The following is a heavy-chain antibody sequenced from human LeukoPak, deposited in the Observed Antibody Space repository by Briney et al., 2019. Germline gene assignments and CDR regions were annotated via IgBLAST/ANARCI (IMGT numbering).Heavy chain of an antibody. Sequence: ASVKVSCKASGGTFSSYAISWVRQAPGQGLEWMGWISAYNGNTNYAQKLQGRVTMTTDTSTSTAYMELRSLRSDDTAVYYCAREQSPTYYYDSSGYDPFDYWGQGTLVTVSS. V-gene: IGHV1-18*01. D-gene: IGHD3-22*01. CDR2: ISAYNGNT. J-gene: IGHJ4*02. CDR1: GGTFSSYA. CDR3: AREQSPTYYYDSSGYDPFDY.